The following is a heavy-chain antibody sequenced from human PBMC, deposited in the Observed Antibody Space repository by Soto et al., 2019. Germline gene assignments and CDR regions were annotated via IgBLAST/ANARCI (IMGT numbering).Heavy chain of an antibody. J-gene: IGHJ4*02. CDR3: ARDLFRYSYGPGGF. Sequence: SCAASGFTFSDYYMSWIRQAPGKGLEWVSYISSSGSTIYYADSVKGRFTISRDNAKNSLYLQMNSLRAEDTAVYYCARDLFRYSYGPGGFWVQGTLVTVSS. CDR2: ISSSGSTI. V-gene: IGHV3-11*04. CDR1: GFTFSDYY. D-gene: IGHD5-18*01.